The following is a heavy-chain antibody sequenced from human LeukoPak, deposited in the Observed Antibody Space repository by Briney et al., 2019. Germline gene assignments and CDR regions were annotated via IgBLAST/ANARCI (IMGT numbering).Heavy chain of an antibody. D-gene: IGHD3-22*01. V-gene: IGHV4-4*07. J-gene: IGHJ4*02. CDR2: IYSTGSS. CDR3: AREDYYDTNGYYPFDC. Sequence: SETLSLTCTVSGGSISSYYWSWIRQPAGKGLEWIGRIYSTGSSNYNPSLKSRVSISMDTSKNQFSLKLTSATAADTAMYYCAREDYYDTNGYYPFDCWGQGTLVTVSS. CDR1: GGSISSYY.